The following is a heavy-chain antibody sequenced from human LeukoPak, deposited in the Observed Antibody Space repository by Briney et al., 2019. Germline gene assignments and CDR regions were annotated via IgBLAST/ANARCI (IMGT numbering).Heavy chain of an antibody. CDR2: IYTGGTT. V-gene: IGHV4-4*07. CDR1: GYSMKYDY. CDR3: ARDNSGSYPPIFDS. Sequence: SETLSLTCTVSGYSMKYDYWSWVRQPAGKGLEWIARIYTGGTTNYNPSLKNRATISVDKSNNQFSLTLTSVTAADTAIYYCARDNSGSYPPIFDSWGQGTLVTVSS. J-gene: IGHJ4*02. D-gene: IGHD1-26*01.